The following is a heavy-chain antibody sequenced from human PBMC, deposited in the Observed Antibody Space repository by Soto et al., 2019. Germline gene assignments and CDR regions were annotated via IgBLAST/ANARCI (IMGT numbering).Heavy chain of an antibody. CDR1: GFTFSSYS. CDR2: ISSSSSTI. D-gene: IGHD3-16*01. V-gene: IGHV3-48*01. Sequence: EVQLVESGGGLVQPGGSLRLSCAASGFTFSSYSMNWVRQAPGKGLEWVSYISSSSSTIYYADSVKGRFTISRDNAKNSLYLQMNSLSAEDTAVYYCARGPTFLGEPLDYWGQGTLVTVSS. CDR3: ARGPTFLGEPLDY. J-gene: IGHJ4*02.